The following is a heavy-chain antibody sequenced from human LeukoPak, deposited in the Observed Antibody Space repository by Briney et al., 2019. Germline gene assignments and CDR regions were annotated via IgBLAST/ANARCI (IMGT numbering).Heavy chain of an antibody. CDR1: GGSISSGSYY. V-gene: IGHV4-61*02. D-gene: IGHD3-22*01. CDR2: IYTSGST. CDR3: ARAHTPYDSSYYYYMDV. J-gene: IGHJ6*03. Sequence: SQTLSLTCAVSGGSISSGSYYWSWIRQPAGKGLEWIGRIYTSGSTNYNPSLKSRVTISVDTSKNQFSLKLSSVTAADTAVYYCARAHTPYDSSYYYYMDVWGKGTTVTVSS.